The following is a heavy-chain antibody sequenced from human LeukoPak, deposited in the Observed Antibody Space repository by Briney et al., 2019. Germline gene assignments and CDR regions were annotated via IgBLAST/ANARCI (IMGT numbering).Heavy chain of an antibody. D-gene: IGHD6-13*01. V-gene: IGHV3-23*01. CDR3: AKALKQQLVHFGYYYSGMDV. Sequence: GGSLRLSCAASGFTFSSYAMSWVRQAPGKGLEWVSAISGSGGSTYYADSVKGRFTISRDNSKNTLYLQMNSLRAEDTAVYYCAKALKQQLVHFGYYYSGMDVWGQGTTVTVSS. CDR1: GFTFSSYA. J-gene: IGHJ6*02. CDR2: ISGSGGST.